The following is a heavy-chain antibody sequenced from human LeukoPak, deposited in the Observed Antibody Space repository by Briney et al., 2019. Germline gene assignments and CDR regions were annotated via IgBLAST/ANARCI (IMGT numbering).Heavy chain of an antibody. CDR2: ISSGSTI. V-gene: IGHV3-48*03. Sequence: GGSLRLSCAASGFTFSSYEMNWVRQAPGKGLEWVSYISSGSTIYYADSVKGRFTISRDNAKNSLYLQMNSLRAEDTAVYYCARLSSSHAFDIWGQGTMVTVSS. D-gene: IGHD6-6*01. CDR1: GFTFSSYE. J-gene: IGHJ3*02. CDR3: ARLSSSHAFDI.